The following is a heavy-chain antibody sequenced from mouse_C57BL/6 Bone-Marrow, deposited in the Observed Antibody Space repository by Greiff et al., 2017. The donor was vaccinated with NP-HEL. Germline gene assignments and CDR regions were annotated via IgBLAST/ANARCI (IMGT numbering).Heavy chain of an antibody. J-gene: IGHJ4*01. CDR2: IDPSDSET. CDR1: GYTFTSYW. CDR3: ARGGSGFPYYDMDY. V-gene: IGHV1-52*01. Sequence: QVQLQQPGAELVRPGSSVKLSCKASGYTFTSYWMHWVKQRPIQGLEWIGNIDPSDSETNYNQKFKDKATLTVDKSSSTAYMQLSSLTSEDSAVYDCARGGSGFPYYDMDYWGQGTSVTVSS. D-gene: IGHD3-2*02.